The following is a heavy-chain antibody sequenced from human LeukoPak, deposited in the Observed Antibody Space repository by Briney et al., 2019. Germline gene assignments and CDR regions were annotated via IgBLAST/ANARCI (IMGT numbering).Heavy chain of an antibody. CDR1: GFTFSDYY. V-gene: IGHV3-11*04. Sequence: GGSLRLSCAASGFTFSDYYMSWIRQAPGKGLEWVSYISSSGSTIYYADSVKGRFTISRDNAKNSLYLQVNSLRAEDTAVYYCARLPFPLAIAARDYYYMDVWGKGTTVTVSS. CDR2: ISSSGSTI. J-gene: IGHJ6*03. CDR3: ARLPFPLAIAARDYYYMDV. D-gene: IGHD6-6*01.